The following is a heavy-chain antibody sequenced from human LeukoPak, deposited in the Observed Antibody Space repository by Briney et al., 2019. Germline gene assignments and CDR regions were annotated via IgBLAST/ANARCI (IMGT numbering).Heavy chain of an antibody. J-gene: IGHJ5*02. CDR1: GGSIRSGSYY. V-gene: IGHV4-61*02. D-gene: IGHD2-21*01. CDR3: AKGNSHGPLDP. Sequence: SQTLSLTCTVSGGSIRSGSYYYNWIRQPAGKGLEWIGRIYTSGTINYNPSLKSRVTMSVDTSKNQFSLKLSSVTAADTAVYYCAKGNSHGPLDPWGQGTLVTVSS. CDR2: IYTSGTI.